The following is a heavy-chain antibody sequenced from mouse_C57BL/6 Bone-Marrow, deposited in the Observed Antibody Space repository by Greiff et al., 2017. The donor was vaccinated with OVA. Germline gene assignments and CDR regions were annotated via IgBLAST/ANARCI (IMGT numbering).Heavy chain of an antibody. CDR3: TTDRY. Sequence: EVQLQQSGAELVRPGASVKLSCTASGFNIKDDYMHWVKERPEQGLEWIGWIDPENGDTEYASKFQGKATITADTSSKTVYLHLSSLTSEDTAVCYCTTDRYWGQGTTLTVSS. CDR1: GFNIKDDY. CDR2: IDPENGDT. V-gene: IGHV14-4*01. J-gene: IGHJ2*01.